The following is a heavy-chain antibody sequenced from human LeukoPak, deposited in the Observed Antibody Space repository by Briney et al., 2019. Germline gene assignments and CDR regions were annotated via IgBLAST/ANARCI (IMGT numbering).Heavy chain of an antibody. CDR1: GGSISSSSYY. J-gene: IGHJ4*02. Sequence: SETLSLTCTVSGGSISSSSYYWGWIRQPPGKGLEWIESIYYSGSTYYNPSLKSRVTISVDTSKNQFSLKLSSVTAADTAVYYCARDSGLGYCSGGSCYFVRWGQGTLVTVSS. CDR3: ARDSGLGYCSGGSCYFVR. CDR2: IYYSGST. D-gene: IGHD2-15*01. V-gene: IGHV4-39*07.